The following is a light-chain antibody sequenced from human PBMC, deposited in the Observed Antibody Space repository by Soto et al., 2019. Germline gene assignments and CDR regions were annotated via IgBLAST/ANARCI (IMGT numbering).Light chain of an antibody. CDR3: QQYYSTPYT. V-gene: IGKV4-1*01. J-gene: IGKJ2*01. Sequence: DIVMTQSPDSLAVSLGERATINCKSSQSVLYTSTHKNCLAWYQQKPGQPPKLLIYWASTRESGVPDRFSGSGSGTDFTLTISSLQAEDVAVYYCQQYYSTPYTFGQGTKLEIK. CDR2: WAS. CDR1: QSVLYTSTHKNC.